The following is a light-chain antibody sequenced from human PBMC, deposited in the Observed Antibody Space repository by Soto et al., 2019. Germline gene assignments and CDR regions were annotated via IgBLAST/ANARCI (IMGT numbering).Light chain of an antibody. CDR3: QQYGNSPMT. CDR1: QSVSNNY. V-gene: IGKV3-20*01. J-gene: IGKJ5*01. Sequence: EIVLTQSPGTLSLPPGERASLSFRASQSVSNNYLAWYQQKHGQAPRLXSYGASNRATGIPDRFSGSGSGTDFTLTISRLEPEDFALYYCQQYGNSPMTFGQGTRLEIK. CDR2: GAS.